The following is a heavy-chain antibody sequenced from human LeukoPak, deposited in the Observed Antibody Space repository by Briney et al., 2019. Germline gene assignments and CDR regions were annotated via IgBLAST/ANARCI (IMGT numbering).Heavy chain of an antibody. CDR2: INHSGST. CDR1: GGSFSGYY. CDR3: ARHVKRDSSGFDY. V-gene: IGHV4-34*01. Sequence: PSETLSLTCAVYGGSFSGYYWSWIRQPPGKGLEWIGEINHSGSTNYNPSLKSRVTISVDTSKNQFSLKLSSVTAADTAVYYCARHVKRDSSGFDYWGQGTLVTVSS. D-gene: IGHD3-22*01. J-gene: IGHJ4*02.